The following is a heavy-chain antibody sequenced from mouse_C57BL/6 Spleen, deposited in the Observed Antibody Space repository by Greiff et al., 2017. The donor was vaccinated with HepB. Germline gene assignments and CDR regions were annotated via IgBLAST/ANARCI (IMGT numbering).Heavy chain of an antibody. CDR3: AREEGGFDY. Sequence: EVQLQQSGPGLVKPSQSLSLTCSVTGYSITSGYYWNWIRQFPGNKLEWMGYISYDGSNNYNPSLKNRISITRDTSKNQFFLKLNSVTTEDTATYYCAREEGGFDYWGQGTTLTVSS. V-gene: IGHV3-6*01. J-gene: IGHJ2*01. CDR1: GYSITSGYY. CDR2: ISYDGSN.